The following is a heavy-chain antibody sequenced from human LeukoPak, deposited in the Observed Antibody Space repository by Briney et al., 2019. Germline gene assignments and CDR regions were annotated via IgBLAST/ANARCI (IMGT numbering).Heavy chain of an antibody. CDR3: ARGPSPNYYDSSGFDY. CDR1: GFTFSSYA. V-gene: IGHV3-30-3*01. D-gene: IGHD3-22*01. Sequence: GGSLRLSCAASGFTFSSYAMHWVRQAPGKGLEWVAVISYDGSNKYYADSVKGRFTISRDNSKNTLYLQMNSLRAEDTAVYYCARGPSPNYYDSSGFDYWGQGTLVTVSS. CDR2: ISYDGSNK. J-gene: IGHJ4*02.